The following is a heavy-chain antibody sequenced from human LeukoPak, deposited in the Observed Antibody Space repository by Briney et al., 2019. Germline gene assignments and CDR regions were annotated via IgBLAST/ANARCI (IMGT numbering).Heavy chain of an antibody. CDR3: ARASSSGYVDY. Sequence: SETLSLTCAVSGGSISSGGSSWSWTRQPPGKGLEWIGYIYHSGSTYYNPSLKSRVTISVDRSKNQFSLKLSSVTAADTAVYYCARASSSGYVDYWGQGTLVTVSS. CDR1: GGSISSGGSS. J-gene: IGHJ4*02. V-gene: IGHV4-30-2*01. D-gene: IGHD3-22*01. CDR2: IYHSGST.